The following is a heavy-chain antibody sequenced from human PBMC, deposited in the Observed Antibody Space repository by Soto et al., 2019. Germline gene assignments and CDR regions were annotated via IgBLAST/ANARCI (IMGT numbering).Heavy chain of an antibody. CDR3: ARESKYDTSGYPPWFAP. D-gene: IGHD3-22*01. Sequence: QVQLQESGPGLVKPSQTLSLTCTVSVASISSGGYYWSWIRQHPGEGLEWIGYIYYSGSTSYNPSGESRGTISVDTAKNQFSLQLRSVTDADTAVYYCARESKYDTSGYPPWFAPWGQGTLVTVSS. J-gene: IGHJ5*02. CDR2: IYYSGST. CDR1: VASISSGGYY. V-gene: IGHV4-31*03.